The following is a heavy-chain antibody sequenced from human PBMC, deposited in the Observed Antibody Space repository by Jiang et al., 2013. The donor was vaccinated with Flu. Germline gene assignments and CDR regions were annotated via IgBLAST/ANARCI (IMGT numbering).Heavy chain of an antibody. V-gene: IGHV4-39*07. D-gene: IGHD5-12*01. J-gene: IGHJ4*02. Sequence: PGLVKPSETLSLTRTVSGGSLSSSNHYWVWIRQPPGKGLEWIGSIYYTGSTYYNPSLKSRVTLSVHTSKNQLSLRLTSVTAADTAVYYCATAQKYSGFELPYFDYWGQGALVTVSS. CDR1: GGSLSSSNHY. CDR3: ATAQKYSGFELPYFDY. CDR2: IYYTGST.